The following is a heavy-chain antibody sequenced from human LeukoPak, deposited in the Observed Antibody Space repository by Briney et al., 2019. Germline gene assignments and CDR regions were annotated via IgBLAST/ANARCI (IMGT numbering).Heavy chain of an antibody. CDR2: ISGSGGST. CDR3: TKAGGSINYYYYYGMDV. CDR1: GFSFSNYA. J-gene: IGHJ6*02. Sequence: GGSLRLSCAASGFSFSNYAMNWVRQAPGKGLQWVSAISGSGGSTYYADSVKGRFTISRDNSKNTLYLQMNSLRAEDTAVYYCTKAGGSINYYYYYGMDVWGQGTTVTVSS. V-gene: IGHV3-23*01. D-gene: IGHD1-26*01.